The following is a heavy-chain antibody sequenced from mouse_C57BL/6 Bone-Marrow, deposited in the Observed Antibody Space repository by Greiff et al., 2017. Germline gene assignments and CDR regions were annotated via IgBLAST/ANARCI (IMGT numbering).Heavy chain of an antibody. CDR1: GYTFTSYG. CDR3: AMNYYGSSYVLDY. V-gene: IGHV1-81*01. J-gene: IGHJ2*01. D-gene: IGHD1-1*01. Sequence: VQVVESGAELARPGASVKLSCKASGYTFTSYGISWVKQRTGQGLEWIGEIYPRSGNTYYNEKFKGKATLTADKSSSTAYMELRSLTSEDSAVYFCAMNYYGSSYVLDYWGQGTTLTVSS. CDR2: IYPRSGNT.